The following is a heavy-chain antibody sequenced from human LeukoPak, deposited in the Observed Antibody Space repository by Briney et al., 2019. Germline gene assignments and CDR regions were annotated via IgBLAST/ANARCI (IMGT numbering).Heavy chain of an antibody. Sequence: SETLSLTCTVSGGSISSYYWSWIRQPPGKGLEWIGYIYYSGSTNYNPSLKSRVTISVDTSKNQFSLKLSSVTAADTAMYYCARGFYGNYYYYGMDVWGKGTTVTVSS. CDR1: GGSISSYY. D-gene: IGHD3-16*01. V-gene: IGHV4-59*01. CDR3: ARGFYGNYYYYGMDV. CDR2: IYYSGST. J-gene: IGHJ6*04.